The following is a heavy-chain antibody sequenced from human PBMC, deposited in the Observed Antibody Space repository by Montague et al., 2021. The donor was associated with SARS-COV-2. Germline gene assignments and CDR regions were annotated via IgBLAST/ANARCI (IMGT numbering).Heavy chain of an antibody. D-gene: IGHD4-11*01. CDR3: AASGRRGYSNPFHH. CDR2: ISYSGST. CDR1: GDSITSGGYF. Sequence: TLSLTCTVSGDSITSGGYFWNRIRQHPGKGLEYIGAISYSGSTYYKPSLTSRVSISMDTSKNAFSLSLHSVTAADTAVYFRAASGRRGYSNPFHHCGRGSLVTVSS. J-gene: IGHJ4*02. V-gene: IGHV4-31*03.